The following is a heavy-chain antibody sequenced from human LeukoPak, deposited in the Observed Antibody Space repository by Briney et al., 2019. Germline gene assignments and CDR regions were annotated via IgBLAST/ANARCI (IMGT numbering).Heavy chain of an antibody. D-gene: IGHD3-16*02. Sequence: SETLSLTCTVSGYSISSGYYWGWIRQPPGKGLEWIGSIYHSGSTYYNPSLKSRVTISVDTSKNQFSLKLSSVTAADTAVYYCARGLYVWGSYRYTLYYFDYWGQGTLVTVSS. CDR1: GYSISSGYY. CDR2: IYHSGST. CDR3: ARGLYVWGSYRYTLYYFDY. V-gene: IGHV4-38-2*02. J-gene: IGHJ4*02.